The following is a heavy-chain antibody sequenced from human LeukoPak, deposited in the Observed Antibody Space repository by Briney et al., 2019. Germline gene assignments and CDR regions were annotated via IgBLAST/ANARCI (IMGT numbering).Heavy chain of an antibody. Sequence: PSETLSLTCTVSGGSISSYYWSWIWQPPGKGLEWIGYIYYSGSTNYNPSLKSRVTISVDTSKNQFSLKPSSVTAADMAVYYCARVLRYFDWLPYNWFDPWGQGTLVTVSS. D-gene: IGHD3-9*01. V-gene: IGHV4-59*01. CDR3: ARVLRYFDWLPYNWFDP. J-gene: IGHJ5*02. CDR2: IYYSGST. CDR1: GGSISSYY.